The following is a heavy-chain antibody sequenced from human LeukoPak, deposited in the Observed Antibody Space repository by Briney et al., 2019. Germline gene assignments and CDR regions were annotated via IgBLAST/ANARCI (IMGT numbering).Heavy chain of an antibody. V-gene: IGHV3-23*01. CDR1: GFTFSSYA. CDR2: ISGSGGST. Sequence: GGSLRLSCAASGFTFSSYAMSWVRQAPGKGLEWVSAISGSGGSTYYADSVKGRFTISRDNSKNILYLQMNSLRAEDTAVYYCAKDSEEYDGSGYYSHFDYWGQGTLVSVSS. CDR3: AKDSEEYDGSGYYSHFDY. J-gene: IGHJ4*02. D-gene: IGHD3-22*01.